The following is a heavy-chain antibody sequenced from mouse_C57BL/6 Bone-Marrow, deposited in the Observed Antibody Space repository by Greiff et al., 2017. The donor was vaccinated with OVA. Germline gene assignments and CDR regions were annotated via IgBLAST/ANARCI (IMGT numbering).Heavy chain of an antibody. D-gene: IGHD1-1*01. CDR3: ARSPHYYGSPHFDY. V-gene: IGHV1-76*01. J-gene: IGHJ2*01. Sequence: VKLVESGAELVRPGASVKLSCKASGYTFTDYYINWVKQRPGQGLEWIARIYPGSGNTYYNEKFKGKATLTAEKSSSTAYMQLSSLTSEDSAVYFCARSPHYYGSPHFDYWGQGTTLTVSS. CDR1: GYTFTDYY. CDR2: IYPGSGNT.